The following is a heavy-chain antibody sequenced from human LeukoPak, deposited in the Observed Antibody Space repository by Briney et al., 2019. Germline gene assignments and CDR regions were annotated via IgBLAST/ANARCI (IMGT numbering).Heavy chain of an antibody. CDR1: GDTFTGYY. V-gene: IGHV1-2*02. CDR3: AIFLKAPPPDAFEI. Sequence: ASVKVSCKASGDTFTGYYMHWVRQAPGQELEWMGWINPNSGGTNCAQMCQGRGTVTRATSIRTAYTEMSRLRAEETGVYYCAIFLKAPPPDAFEIWGQGTMVTVSS. CDR2: INPNSGGT. D-gene: IGHD3-3*01. J-gene: IGHJ3*02.